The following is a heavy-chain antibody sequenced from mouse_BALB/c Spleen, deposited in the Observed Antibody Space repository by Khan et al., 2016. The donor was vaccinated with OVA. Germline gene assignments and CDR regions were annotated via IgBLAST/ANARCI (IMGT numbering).Heavy chain of an antibody. V-gene: IGHV9-3-1*01. Sequence: QIQLVQSGPELKKPGETVKISCKASGYTFTNYGMNWVKQAPGKGLKWMGWINTYTGEPTYADDFKGRFAFSLETSASTAYLQINNLKNEDTARYVCARSNGNYWFAYWGQGTLVTVSA. J-gene: IGHJ3*01. D-gene: IGHD2-1*01. CDR1: GYTFTNYG. CDR2: INTYTGEP. CDR3: ARSNGNYWFAY.